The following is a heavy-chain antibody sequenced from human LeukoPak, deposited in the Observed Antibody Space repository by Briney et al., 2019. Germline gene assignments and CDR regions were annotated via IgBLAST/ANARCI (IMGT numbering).Heavy chain of an antibody. J-gene: IGHJ6*02. CDR2: TSAYNGNT. CDR1: GYTFTSYG. CDR3: ARDRSYYDILTGYFSVGKKNSYYYYGMDV. D-gene: IGHD3-9*01. V-gene: IGHV1-18*01. Sequence: ASVKVSCKASGYTFTSYGISWVRQAPGQGLEWMGWTSAYNGNTNYAQKLQGRVTMTTDTSTSTAYMELRSLRSDDTAVYYCARDRSYYDILTGYFSVGKKNSYYYYGMDVWGQGTTVTVSS.